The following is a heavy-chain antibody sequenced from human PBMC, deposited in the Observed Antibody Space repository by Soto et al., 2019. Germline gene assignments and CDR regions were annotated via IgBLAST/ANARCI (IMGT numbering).Heavy chain of an antibody. CDR2: INPNSGGT. J-gene: IGHJ4*02. Sequence: ASVKVSCKASGYTFTGYYMHWVRQAPGQGLEWMGWINPNSGGTNYAQKFQGRVTMTRDTSISTAYMELSRLRSDDTAVCYCARDTSKSSGSVFGYWGQGTLVTVSS. CDR1: GYTFTGYY. D-gene: IGHD6-19*01. CDR3: ARDTSKSSGSVFGY. V-gene: IGHV1-2*02.